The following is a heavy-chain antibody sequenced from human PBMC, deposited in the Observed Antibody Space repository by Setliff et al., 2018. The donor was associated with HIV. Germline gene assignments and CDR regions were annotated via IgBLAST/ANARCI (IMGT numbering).Heavy chain of an antibody. V-gene: IGHV5-51*01. CDR1: GYSFTDYW. CDR3: ARLAFGDDGGGFDS. Sequence: PGESLKISCKGSGYSFTDYWIGWVRQMPGKGLDWMGVIYPGDSDTRYSPSFQGQVTVSADNSITTAYLQWSSLKASDTAMYYCARLAFGDDGGGFDSWGQGTLVTVSS. J-gene: IGHJ4*02. D-gene: IGHD4-17*01. CDR2: IYPGDSDT.